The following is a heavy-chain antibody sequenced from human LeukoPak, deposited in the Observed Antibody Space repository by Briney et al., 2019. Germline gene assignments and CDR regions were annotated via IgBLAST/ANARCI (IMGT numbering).Heavy chain of an antibody. CDR3: KSGGAAPGSFDY. Sequence: GGSLRLSCAASGFTFSSYWMSWMRQAPGKGLEWVANIKYDGNEEYYVDSVRGRFTISRDNAKNSLYLQLDSLRVEDTAVYYCKSGGAAPGSFDYWGQGTLVTVSP. J-gene: IGHJ4*02. V-gene: IGHV3-7*01. CDR2: IKYDGNEE. D-gene: IGHD1-1*01. CDR1: GFTFSSYW.